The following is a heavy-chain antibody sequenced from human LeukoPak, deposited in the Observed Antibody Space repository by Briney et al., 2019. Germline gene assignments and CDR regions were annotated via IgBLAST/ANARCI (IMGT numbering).Heavy chain of an antibody. J-gene: IGHJ4*02. CDR1: VWIISSNTSY. D-gene: IGHD1-26*01. CDR3: VRHGATDYLDY. V-gene: IGHV4-39*01. CDR2: IYYSGST. Sequence: PSETLSLTFAVSVWIISSNTSYWGGIRQPPGKGLEWIGRIYYSGSTFYNPSLKSRVTISVDTSKNQLSLRLSSVTAADTAVYYCVRHGATDYLDYWGQGTLVTVSS.